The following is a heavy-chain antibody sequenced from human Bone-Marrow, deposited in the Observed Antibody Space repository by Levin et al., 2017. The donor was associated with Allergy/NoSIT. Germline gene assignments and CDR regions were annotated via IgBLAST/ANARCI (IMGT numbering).Heavy chain of an antibody. CDR2: MNPDSGNT. CDR1: GYTFSNRND. D-gene: IGHD3-10*01. Sequence: PGASVKVSCKASGYTFSNRNDINWVRQATGQGLEWMGWMNPDSGNTGYAQKFQGRVTMTTDTSINTAYMELSSLRSEDTAVYYCARSSGNYYSGYLDPWGQGTLVTVSS. J-gene: IGHJ5*02. V-gene: IGHV1-8*01. CDR3: ARSSGNYYSGYLDP.